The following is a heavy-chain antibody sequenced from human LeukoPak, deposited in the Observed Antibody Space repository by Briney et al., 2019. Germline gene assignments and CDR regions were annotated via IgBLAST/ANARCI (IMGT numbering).Heavy chain of an antibody. CDR3: ARGGSGSYPNWFDP. J-gene: IGHJ5*02. D-gene: IGHD3-10*01. Sequence: SETLSLTCTVSGGSISSGDYYWSWIRQPPGKGLEWIGYIYYSGSTYYNPSLKSRVTISVDTSKNQFSLKLSSVTAADTAVYYCARGGSGSYPNWFDPWGQGTLVTVSS. CDR1: GGSISSGDYY. V-gene: IGHV4-30-4*08. CDR2: IYYSGST.